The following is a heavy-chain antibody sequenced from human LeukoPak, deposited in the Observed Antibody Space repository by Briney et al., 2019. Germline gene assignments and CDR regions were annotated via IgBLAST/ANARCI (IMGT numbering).Heavy chain of an antibody. D-gene: IGHD2-2*01. CDR2: ISSSSSYI. J-gene: IGHJ5*02. CDR1: GFTFSSYS. V-gene: IGHV3-21*04. Sequence: PGGSLRLSCAASGFTFSSYSMNWVRQAPGKGLEWVSSISSSSSYIYYADSVKGRFTISRDNAKNSLYLQMNSLRAEDTAVYYCARGYCSSTSCYETWFDPWGQGTLVTVSS. CDR3: ARGYCSSTSCYETWFDP.